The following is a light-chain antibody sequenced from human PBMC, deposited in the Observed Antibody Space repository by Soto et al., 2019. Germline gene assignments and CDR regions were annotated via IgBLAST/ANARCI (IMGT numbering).Light chain of an antibody. J-gene: IGKJ2*01. Sequence: EIVMTQSPATLSVSPGEIATLSCRASQSVSSNLAWYQQKPGQAPRLLIYGASSRATGIPDRFSGTGSGTDFTLTISRLEPEDFAVYYCQQYGSSPYTFGLGTKVDIK. V-gene: IGKV3-20*01. CDR1: QSVSSN. CDR3: QQYGSSPYT. CDR2: GAS.